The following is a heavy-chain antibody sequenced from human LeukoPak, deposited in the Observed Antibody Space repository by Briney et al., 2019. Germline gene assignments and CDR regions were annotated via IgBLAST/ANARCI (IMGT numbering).Heavy chain of an antibody. Sequence: GGSLRLSCAASGFTFSSYGMHWVRQAPGKGLEWVAVIWYDGSNKYYADSVKGRFTISRDNSKNTLYLQMNSLRAEDTAVYYCARVITIFDYGMDVWGQGTTATVSS. CDR3: ARVITIFDYGMDV. CDR1: GFTFSSYG. J-gene: IGHJ6*02. V-gene: IGHV3-33*01. D-gene: IGHD3-3*01. CDR2: IWYDGSNK.